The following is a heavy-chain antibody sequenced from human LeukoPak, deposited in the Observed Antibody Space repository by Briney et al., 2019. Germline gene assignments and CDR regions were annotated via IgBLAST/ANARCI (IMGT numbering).Heavy chain of an antibody. J-gene: IGHJ5*02. CDR1: GFTFSGFS. CDR3: ARDRYCSGGSCSSVRFDP. D-gene: IGHD2-15*01. V-gene: IGHV3-23*01. Sequence: GGSLRLSCVASGFTFSGFSMSWVRQPPGKGLEWVSVIASGGDITYYADSVKGRFTISRDNSKSTLYLQLNSLRAEDTALYYCARDRYCSGGSCSSVRFDPWGQGTLATVSS. CDR2: IASGGDIT.